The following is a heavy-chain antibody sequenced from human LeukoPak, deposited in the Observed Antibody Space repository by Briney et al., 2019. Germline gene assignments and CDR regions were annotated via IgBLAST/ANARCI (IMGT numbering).Heavy chain of an antibody. J-gene: IGHJ4*02. D-gene: IGHD2-15*01. CDR1: GFTVSSNY. Sequence: GGSLRLSCAASGFTVSSNYMSWVRQAPGKGLEWVSVIYSGGSTYYADSVKGRFTISRDNAKNSLFLQMNSLRAEDTAVYYCARVAGYSYYFDFWGQGTLVTVSS. CDR3: ARVAGYSYYFDF. CDR2: IYSGGST. V-gene: IGHV3-66*01.